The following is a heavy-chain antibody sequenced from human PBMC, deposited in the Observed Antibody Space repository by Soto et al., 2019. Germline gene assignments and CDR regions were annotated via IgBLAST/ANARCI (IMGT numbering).Heavy chain of an antibody. V-gene: IGHV3-66*01. D-gene: IGHD4-17*01. CDR2: IYSDGGT. J-gene: IGHJ4*02. CDR3: ATRMTTAPY. CDR1: GFTVSNNY. Sequence: GGSLRLSCAASGFTVSNNYLSWVRQAPGKGLQWVSLIYSDGGTDYAESVKGRFTISRDNSKNTLYLQMNSLKAEDTAIYYYATRMTTAPYWGQGTLVTVSS.